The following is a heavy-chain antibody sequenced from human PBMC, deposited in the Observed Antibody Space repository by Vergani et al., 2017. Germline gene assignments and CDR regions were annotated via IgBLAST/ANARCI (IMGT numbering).Heavy chain of an antibody. J-gene: IGHJ5*02. V-gene: IGHV3-7*01. D-gene: IGHD3-3*01. CDR2: IKQDGSEK. CDR1: GFTLSSYH. CDR3: ASGSSGFFTLTSPNWFDP. Sequence: EVQVVESGGGLVKPGGSLRLSRAASGFTLSSYHMNWVRQAPGKGLEWVANIKQDGSEKYYVDSVKGRFTISRDNANNLVYLQMSSVRADDTAVYYCASGSSGFFTLTSPNWFDPWGQGTLVTVS.